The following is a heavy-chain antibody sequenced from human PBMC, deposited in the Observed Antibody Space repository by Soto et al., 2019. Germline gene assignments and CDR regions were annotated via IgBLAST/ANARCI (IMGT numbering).Heavy chain of an antibody. CDR1: GYTFTDYY. CDR3: TRGFCTNGVCYKDYYYYYGMDV. CDR2: IRSKANNYAT. J-gene: IGHJ6*02. D-gene: IGHD2-8*01. V-gene: IGHV3-73*01. Sequence: ASVKVSCKASGYTFTDYYIHWVRQASGKGLEWVGRIRSKANNYATVYAASVKGRFTISRDDSKNTAYLQMNSLKTEDTAVYYCTRGFCTNGVCYKDYYYYYGMDVWGQGTTVTVSS.